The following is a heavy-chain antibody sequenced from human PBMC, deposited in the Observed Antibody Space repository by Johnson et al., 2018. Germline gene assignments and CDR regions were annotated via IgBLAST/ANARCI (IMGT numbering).Heavy chain of an antibody. CDR1: GGSISSYY. J-gene: IGHJ3*01. V-gene: IGHV4-59*01. Sequence: QVQLQESGPGLVKPSETLSLTCTVSGGSISSYYWSWIRQPPGKGLEWIGYIYYSGSTNYTPSLNSRVNISVDTSKNQFALKLSSGTAADTAVYYCAREGTVGGRPPLWGQGTMVTVSS. CDR2: IYYSGST. CDR3: AREGTVGGRPPL. D-gene: IGHD4-23*01.